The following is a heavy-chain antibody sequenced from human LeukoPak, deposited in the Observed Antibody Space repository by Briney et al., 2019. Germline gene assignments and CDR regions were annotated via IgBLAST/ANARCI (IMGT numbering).Heavy chain of an antibody. CDR2: IIPIFGTA. CDR1: GGTFSSYA. V-gene: IGHV1-69*13. J-gene: IGHJ4*02. CDR3: ARDSSFIVGATTLDY. Sequence: GASVNVSCKASGGTFSSYAISWVRQAPGQGLEWMGGIIPIFGTANYAQKFQGRVTITADESTSTAYMELSSLGSEDTAVYYCARDSSFIVGATTLDYWGQGTLVTVSS. D-gene: IGHD1-26*01.